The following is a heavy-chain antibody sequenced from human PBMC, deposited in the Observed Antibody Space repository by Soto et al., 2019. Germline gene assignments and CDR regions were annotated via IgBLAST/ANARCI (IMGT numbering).Heavy chain of an antibody. D-gene: IGHD2-2*01. CDR3: AKGSLVYCSGAICYFFDF. J-gene: IGHJ4*02. CDR1: GFTFGTYA. CDR2: ISGGRSGT. V-gene: IGHV3-23*01. Sequence: EVQLLESGGGLVQPGGSLRLSCAASGFTFGTYAMSWVRQAPGKGLEWVSAISGGRSGTYYADSVRGRFTPSRDDSTNTLYLQMNSLRAEDTAIYYCAKGSLVYCSGAICYFFDFWGQGTLVTVSS.